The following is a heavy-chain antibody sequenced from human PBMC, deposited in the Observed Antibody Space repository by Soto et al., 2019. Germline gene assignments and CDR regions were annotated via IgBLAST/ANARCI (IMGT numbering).Heavy chain of an antibody. V-gene: IGHV3-21*02. J-gene: IGHJ4*02. CDR2: ISSSGSFT. D-gene: IGHD5-12*01. CDR3: ARDGLEYSAYGDLNY. Sequence: EVQLVESGGGLVKPGGSLRLSCAASGFTFSNYSMNCVRQAPGKGLEWVSSISSSGSFTYYADSLKGRFTVSRDNTKNSLYLQMYSLRVEDTAVYYCARDGLEYSAYGDLNYWGQGTLVTVSS. CDR1: GFTFSNYS.